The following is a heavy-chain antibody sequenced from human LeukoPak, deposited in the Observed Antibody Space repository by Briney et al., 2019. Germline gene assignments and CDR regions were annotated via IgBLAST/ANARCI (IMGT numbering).Heavy chain of an antibody. V-gene: IGHV1-2*02. CDR2: INPNSGGT. CDR3: ARDWVELPYSDAFDI. D-gene: IGHD1-7*01. CDR1: GYTFNAYY. Sequence: ASVKVSCKASGYTFNAYYIHWVRQAPGQGLEWMGWINPNSGGTNYAQKFQGRVTMTRDTSISTAYMELSRLRSDDTAVYYCARDWVELPYSDAFDIWGQGTMVTVSS. J-gene: IGHJ3*02.